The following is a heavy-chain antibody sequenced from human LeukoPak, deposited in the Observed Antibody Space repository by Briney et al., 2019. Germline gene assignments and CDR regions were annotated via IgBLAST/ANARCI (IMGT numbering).Heavy chain of an antibody. V-gene: IGHV3-30*04. J-gene: IGHJ4*02. CDR3: GRDFLTVADFDWLFPGY. CDR1: GFTFSSYA. D-gene: IGHD3-9*01. Sequence: GGSLRLSCAASGFTFSSYAMRWVRQAPGKGLEWVAVISYDGSNKYYADSVKGRFTISRDNSKNTLYLQMNSLRAEDTAVYYCGRDFLTVADFDWLFPGYWGQGTLVTVSS. CDR2: ISYDGSNK.